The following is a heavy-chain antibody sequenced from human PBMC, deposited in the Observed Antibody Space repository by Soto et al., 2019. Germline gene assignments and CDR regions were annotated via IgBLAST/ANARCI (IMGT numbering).Heavy chain of an antibody. CDR3: ARVRRFGELVVGTTYYFDY. Sequence: QVQLQESDPGLVKPSQTLSLTCTVSGGTISSGGYYWSWIRQHPGKGLEWIGYIYYSGSTYYNPSLKSRVTISVDTSKNQFSLKLSSVTAADTAVYYCARVRRFGELVVGTTYYFDYWGQGTLVTVSS. CDR2: IYYSGST. V-gene: IGHV4-31*03. D-gene: IGHD3-10*01. J-gene: IGHJ4*02. CDR1: GGTISSGGYY.